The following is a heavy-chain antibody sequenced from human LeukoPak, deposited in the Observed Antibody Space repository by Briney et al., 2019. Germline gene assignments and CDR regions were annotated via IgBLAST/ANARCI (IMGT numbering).Heavy chain of an antibody. CDR2: IWYDGSNK. CDR1: GFTFSSYG. J-gene: IGHJ5*02. Sequence: GGSLRLSCAASGFTFSSYGMHWVRQAPGKGLEWVAVIWYDGSNKYYADSVKGRFTISRDNSKNTLYLQMNSLRAEDTAVYYCAKDPAPYSGYDLSWFDPWGQGTLVTVSS. CDR3: AKDPAPYSGYDLSWFDP. D-gene: IGHD5-12*01. V-gene: IGHV3-33*06.